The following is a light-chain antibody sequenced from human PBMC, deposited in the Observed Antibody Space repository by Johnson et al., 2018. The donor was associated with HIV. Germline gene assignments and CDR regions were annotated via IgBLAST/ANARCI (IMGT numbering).Light chain of an antibody. CDR3: GIWDTRLSTGGG. V-gene: IGLV1-51*01. Sequence: QSVLTQPPSVSAAPGQKVTISCSGSSSNIGNNYVSWYQQLPRTAPKLLIYENNKRPSGIPDRFSGSKSGTSATLGITGLQTGDEAEYYCGIWDTRLSTGGGFATVAMVSVL. CDR2: ENN. J-gene: IGLJ1*01. CDR1: SSNIGNNY.